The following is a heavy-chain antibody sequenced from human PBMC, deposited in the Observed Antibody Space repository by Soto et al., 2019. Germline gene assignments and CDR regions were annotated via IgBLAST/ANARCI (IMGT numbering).Heavy chain of an antibody. CDR1: GGSISSYY. CDR2: IYYSGST. J-gene: IGHJ6*02. Sequence: PSETLSLTCTVSGGSISSYYWSWIRQPPGKGLEWIGYIYYSGSTNYNPSLKSRVTISVDTSKNQFSLKLSSVTAADTAVYYCVIVQNDYFYSGMAGWGQGYTLPV. CDR3: VIVQNDYFYSGMAG. V-gene: IGHV4-59*01.